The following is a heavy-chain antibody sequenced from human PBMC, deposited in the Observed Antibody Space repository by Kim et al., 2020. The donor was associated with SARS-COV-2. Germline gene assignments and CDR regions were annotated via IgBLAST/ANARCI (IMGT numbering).Heavy chain of an antibody. CDR2: IKQDGSEK. CDR3: ARSNTEGGIVGATLPFDY. CDR1: GFTFSSYW. D-gene: IGHD1-26*01. J-gene: IGHJ4*02. Sequence: GGSLRLSCAASGFTFSSYWMSWVRQAPGKGLEWVANIKQDGSEKYYVDSVKGRFTISRDNAKNSLYLQMNSLRAEDTAVYYCARSNTEGGIVGATLPFDYWGQGTLVTVSS. V-gene: IGHV3-7*01.